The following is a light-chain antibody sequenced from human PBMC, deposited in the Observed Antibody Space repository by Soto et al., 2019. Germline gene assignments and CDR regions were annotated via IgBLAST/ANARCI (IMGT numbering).Light chain of an antibody. J-gene: IGKJ4*01. CDR2: SAS. V-gene: IGKV1D-12*01. CDR3: QQAYGFPLV. Sequence: DIQMTQSPSSVSGSVGDRVTITCRASQDISNWLAWYQQKPGKAPKILIYSASSLQSGVPSRFSGSASGTDFTLTISSLQPEDFASYYCQQAYGFPLVFGGGTTVEIK. CDR1: QDISNW.